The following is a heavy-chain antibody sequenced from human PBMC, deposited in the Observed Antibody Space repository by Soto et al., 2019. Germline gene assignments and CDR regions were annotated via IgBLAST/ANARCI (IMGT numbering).Heavy chain of an antibody. Sequence: GGSLRLSCAASGFKFSNYAMSWVRQAPGKGLEWVSLISATGGGTYYADSVKGRFTISRDNSHNTLYLQVHSLTAEDTAVYYGAKARREGGSSAFYSDFWGRGAHVTVPS. CDR3: AKARREGGSSAFYSDF. J-gene: IGHJ4*02. D-gene: IGHD2-21*01. CDR1: GFKFSNYA. CDR2: ISATGGGT. V-gene: IGHV3-23*01.